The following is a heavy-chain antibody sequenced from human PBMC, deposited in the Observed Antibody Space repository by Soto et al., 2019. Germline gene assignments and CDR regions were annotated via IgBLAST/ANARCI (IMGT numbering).Heavy chain of an antibody. Sequence: QVQLVESGGGVVQPGRSLRLSCAASGFTFSSYAMHWVRQAPGKGLEWVAVISYDGSNKYYADSVKGRFTISRDNSKNTLYLQMNSLRAEDTAVYYCARDGGYYDILTDFDYWGQGTLVTVSS. CDR2: ISYDGSNK. V-gene: IGHV3-30-3*01. CDR1: GFTFSSYA. D-gene: IGHD3-9*01. J-gene: IGHJ4*02. CDR3: ARDGGYYDILTDFDY.